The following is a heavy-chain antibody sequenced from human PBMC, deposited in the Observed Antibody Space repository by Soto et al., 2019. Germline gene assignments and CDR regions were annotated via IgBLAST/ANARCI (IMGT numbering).Heavy chain of an antibody. D-gene: IGHD1-26*01. CDR3: ARPGSNYYYYGMDV. V-gene: IGHV5-10-1*01. Sequence: PGESLKISCKGSGYSFTSYWISWVRQMPGKGLEWMGRIDHSDSYTNYRPSFQGHVTISADKSISTAYLQWSSLKASDTAMYYCARPGSNYYYYGMDVWGQGTTVTVSS. CDR2: IDHSDSYT. CDR1: GYSFTSYW. J-gene: IGHJ6*02.